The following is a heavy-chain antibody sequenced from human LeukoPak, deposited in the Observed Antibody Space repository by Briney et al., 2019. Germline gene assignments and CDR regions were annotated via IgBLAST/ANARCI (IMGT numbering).Heavy chain of an antibody. J-gene: IGHJ4*02. Sequence: SETLSLTCTVSGGSISSYYWSWIRQPPGKGLEWIGYIYYSGSTNYNPSLKSRVTISVDMSKNQFSLKLRSVTAADTAVYYCAKYYDGTDYYYPLDYFDYWGQGTLVTVSS. CDR1: GGSISSYY. CDR3: AKYYDGTDYYYPLDYFDY. D-gene: IGHD3-22*01. V-gene: IGHV4-59*01. CDR2: IYYSGST.